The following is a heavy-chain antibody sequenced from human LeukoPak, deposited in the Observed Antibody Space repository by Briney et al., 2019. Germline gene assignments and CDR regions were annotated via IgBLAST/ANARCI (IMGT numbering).Heavy chain of an antibody. CDR3: ARESYSSGWYFAFDI. V-gene: IGHV3-11*01. CDR1: GFTFSDYY. Sequence: PGGSLRLSCAASGFTFSDYYMSWIRQAPGKGLEWVSYISSSGSTIYYADSVKGRFTISRDNAKNSLYLQMNSLRAEDTAVYYCARESYSSGWYFAFDIWGQGTMVTASS. J-gene: IGHJ3*02. CDR2: ISSSGSTI. D-gene: IGHD6-19*01.